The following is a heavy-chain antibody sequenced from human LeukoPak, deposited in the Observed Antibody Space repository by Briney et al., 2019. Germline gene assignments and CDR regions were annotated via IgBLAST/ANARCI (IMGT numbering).Heavy chain of an antibody. CDR3: TRSLVF. V-gene: IGHV1-18*01. D-gene: IGHD1-26*01. J-gene: IGHJ4*02. CDR2: IIAVNGNT. CDR1: GYAFSTSG. Sequence: ASVNVSCMASGYAFSTSGITWVRQAPGRGLEWMGWIIAVNGNTSYATKFLARLTLTTQTATSTAYMELGSLTSDDTAVYFCTRSLVFWGQGTQVTVSS.